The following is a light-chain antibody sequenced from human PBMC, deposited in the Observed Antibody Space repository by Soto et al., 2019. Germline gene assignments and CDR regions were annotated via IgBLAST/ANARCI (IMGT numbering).Light chain of an antibody. V-gene: IGKV1-5*01. CDR1: ESVKSW. CDR3: QQYKSYPWT. Sequence: DIHLTHSPSTLSASVGDRVTITCRASESVKSWLAWYQQKPGKAPKLLIYDAFNLESGVPSRFSGSGSGTEFSLTITSLQPDDFASYYCQQYKSYPWTFGQGTNVDLK. CDR2: DAF. J-gene: IGKJ1*01.